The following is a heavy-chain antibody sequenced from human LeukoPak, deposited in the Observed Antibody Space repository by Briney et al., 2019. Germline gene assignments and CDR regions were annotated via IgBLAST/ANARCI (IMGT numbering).Heavy chain of an antibody. CDR2: ISTSSRTI. Sequence: GSLRLSCAASGFTLSSYSMNWVRQAPGKGLEWISYISTSSRTIYYADSVKGRFTISRDNAKNSLYLQMNSLKAEDTAIYFCARDAVDQYYYYGMDVWGQGTTVIVSS. CDR1: GFTLSSYS. D-gene: IGHD6-19*01. CDR3: ARDAVDQYYYYGMDV. V-gene: IGHV3-48*01. J-gene: IGHJ6*02.